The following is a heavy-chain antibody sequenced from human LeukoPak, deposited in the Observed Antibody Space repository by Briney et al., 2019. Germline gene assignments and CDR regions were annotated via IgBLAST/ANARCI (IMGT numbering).Heavy chain of an antibody. V-gene: IGHV4-61*02. J-gene: IGHJ4*02. D-gene: IGHD3-16*02. CDR2: ISSSGST. Sequence: SETLSLTCTVSGDSISSGDYYWSWIRQPAGKGLEWIGRISSSGSTNYNPSLKSRVTISVDTSKNQFSLKLSSVTAADTAVYYCARLGELSYFDYWGQGTLVTVSS. CDR3: ARLGELSYFDY. CDR1: GDSISSGDYY.